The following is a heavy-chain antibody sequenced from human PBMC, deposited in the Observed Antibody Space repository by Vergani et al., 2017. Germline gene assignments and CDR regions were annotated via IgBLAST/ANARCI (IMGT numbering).Heavy chain of an antibody. CDR2: ISSSSSYI. D-gene: IGHD3-10*01. Sequence: EVQLVESGGGLVKPGGSLRLSCAASGFTFSSYSMNWVRQAPGKGLEWVSSISSSSSYIYYADSVKGRFTISRDNAKNSLYLQMNSLRAEDTAVYYCARDLWFGVTTSDYWGQGTLVTVSS. CDR1: GFTFSSYS. J-gene: IGHJ4*02. V-gene: IGHV3-21*01. CDR3: ARDLWFGVTTSDY.